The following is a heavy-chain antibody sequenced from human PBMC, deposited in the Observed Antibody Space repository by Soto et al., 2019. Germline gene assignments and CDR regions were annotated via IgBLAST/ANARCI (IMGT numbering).Heavy chain of an antibody. CDR2: IIPIFGTA. CDR3: ANPAEAFWSGYYGASYCGMEV. D-gene: IGHD3-3*01. V-gene: IGHV1-69*13. Sequence: SVKGHLKASGGTFSSHAISWVRQAPGQVLEWIGGIIPIFGTANYAQNFQGRVTITADESTSTAYMELSSLRSQATAVYYCANPAEAFWSGYYGASYCGMEVWGQGTTVNDSS. CDR1: GGTFSSHA. J-gene: IGHJ6*02.